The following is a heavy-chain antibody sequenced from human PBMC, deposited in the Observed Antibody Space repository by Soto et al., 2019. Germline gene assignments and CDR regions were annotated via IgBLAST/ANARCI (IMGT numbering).Heavy chain of an antibody. CDR2: IYHSGRT. CDR1: GGSISSGDYY. J-gene: IGHJ4*02. D-gene: IGHD1-20*01. Sequence: SETLSLTCTVSGGSISSGDYYYWSWVRQNPGKGLEWIGHIYHSGRTYYNPSLKSRVGILVDTSKNQFSLNLNSVTAADTAVYYCARWVEVSLDYFDSWGQGTPVTVSS. V-gene: IGHV4-31*03. CDR3: ARWVEVSLDYFDS.